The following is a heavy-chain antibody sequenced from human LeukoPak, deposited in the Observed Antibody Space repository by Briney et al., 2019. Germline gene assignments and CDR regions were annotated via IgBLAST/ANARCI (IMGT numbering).Heavy chain of an antibody. CDR2: ISGSGGST. J-gene: IGHJ5*02. CDR1: GFTFSSYA. V-gene: IGHV3-23*01. Sequence: GGSLRLSCAASGFTFSSYAMNWVRRAPGKGLEWVSAISGSGGSTYYADSVKGRFTISRDNSKNTLYLQINILRGEDTAKDYCAKDKQWLVPGNWFDPWGQGTLVTVSS. CDR3: AKDKQWLVPGNWFDP. D-gene: IGHD6-19*01.